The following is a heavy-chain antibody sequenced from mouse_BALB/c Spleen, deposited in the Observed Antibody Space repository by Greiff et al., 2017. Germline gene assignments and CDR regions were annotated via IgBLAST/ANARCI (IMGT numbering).Heavy chain of an antibody. CDR2: ILPGSGST. Sequence: VMLQQSGAELMKPGASVKISCKATGYTFSSYWIEWVKQRPGHGLEWIGEILPGSGSTNYNEKFKGKATFTADTSSNTAYMQLSSLTSEDSAVYYCARWRGNYYYYAMDYWGQGTSVTVSS. D-gene: IGHD2-1*01. CDR3: ARWRGNYYYYAMDY. V-gene: IGHV1-9*01. CDR1: GYTFSSYW. J-gene: IGHJ4*01.